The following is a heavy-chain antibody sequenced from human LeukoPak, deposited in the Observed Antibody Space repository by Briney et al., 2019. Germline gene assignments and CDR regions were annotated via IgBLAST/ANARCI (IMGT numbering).Heavy chain of an antibody. CDR2: INPNSGGT. CDR1: GYTFTGYY. D-gene: IGHD3-3*01. V-gene: IGHV1-2*02. J-gene: IGHJ3*02. CDR3: ARDSPITIFGVVITDAFDI. Sequence: ASVKVSCKASGYTFTGYYMHWVRQAPGQGLEWMGWINPNSGGTNYAQKFQGRVTMTRDTSISTAYMELSRLRSDGTAVYYCARDSPITIFGVVITDAFDIWGQGTMVTVSS.